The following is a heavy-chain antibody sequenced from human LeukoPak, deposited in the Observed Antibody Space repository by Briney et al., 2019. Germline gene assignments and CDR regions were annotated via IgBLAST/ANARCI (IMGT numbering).Heavy chain of an antibody. D-gene: IGHD1-26*01. CDR1: GGTFSSYA. CDR3: ARGLIVAATTEAFDY. J-gene: IGHJ4*02. CDR2: IIPIFGTA. V-gene: IGHV1-69*05. Sequence: ASVKVSCKASGGTFSSYAISWVRQAPGQGLEWMGGIIPIFGTANYAQEFQGRVTITTDESTSTAYMELSSLRSEDTAVYYCARGLIVAATTEAFDYWGQGTLVNVSS.